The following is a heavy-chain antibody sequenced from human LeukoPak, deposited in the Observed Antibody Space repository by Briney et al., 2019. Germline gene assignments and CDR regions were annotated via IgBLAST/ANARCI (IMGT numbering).Heavy chain of an antibody. D-gene: IGHD6-19*01. V-gene: IGHV3-23*01. J-gene: IGHJ4*01. Sequence: GGTLRLSCAASGFTFSNSAMSWVRQAPGKGLEWVSTLSGSGITTYYADSVKGRFTISRDNSKNTLYLQMNSLRAEDTAVYYCAKGIYSSGWSYFDYWGHGTLVTVSS. CDR3: AKGIYSSGWSYFDY. CDR1: GFTFSNSA. CDR2: LSGSGITT.